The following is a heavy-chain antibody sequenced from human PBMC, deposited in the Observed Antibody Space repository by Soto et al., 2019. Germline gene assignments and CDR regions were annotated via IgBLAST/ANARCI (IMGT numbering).Heavy chain of an antibody. D-gene: IGHD2-8*01. CDR1: GYTFTSYA. CDR3: ARVLTDIVLMVYAPWGLFDP. Sequence: QVPLVQSGAEVKKPGASVKVSCKASGYTFTSYAMHWVRQAPGQRLEWMGWINAGNGNTKYSQKFQGRVTITRDTSASTAYMEVSSLGSEDTAVYYCARVLTDIVLMVYAPWGLFDPWGQGTLVTVFS. CDR2: INAGNGNT. J-gene: IGHJ5*02. V-gene: IGHV1-3*01.